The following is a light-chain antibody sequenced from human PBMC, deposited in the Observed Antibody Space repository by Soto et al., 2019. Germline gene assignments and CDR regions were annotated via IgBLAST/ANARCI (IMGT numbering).Light chain of an antibody. J-gene: IGLJ3*02. Sequence: QSALTQPASVSGSPGQSITISCTGTSSDVGDYNYVSWYQQHPGKAPKLMIYEVSKRPSGVSNRFSGSKSGDTASLTIPGLQAEDEADYYCSSYTSSSTLGVFGGGTKVTVL. V-gene: IGLV2-14*01. CDR2: EVS. CDR1: SSDVGDYNY. CDR3: SSYTSSSTLGV.